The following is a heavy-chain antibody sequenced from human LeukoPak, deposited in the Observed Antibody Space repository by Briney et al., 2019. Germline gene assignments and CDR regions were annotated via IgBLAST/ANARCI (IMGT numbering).Heavy chain of an antibody. CDR1: GGSFSGYY. CDR3: ARVGILSYYHYYMDV. J-gene: IGHJ6*03. Sequence: PSETLSLTCAVYGGSFSGYYWSWIRPPPGKGLEWIGEINHSGSTNYNPSLKSRVTISVDTSKNQFSLKLSSVTAADTAVYYCARVGILSYYHYYMDVWGKGTTVTVSS. V-gene: IGHV4-34*01. D-gene: IGHD2-15*01. CDR2: INHSGST.